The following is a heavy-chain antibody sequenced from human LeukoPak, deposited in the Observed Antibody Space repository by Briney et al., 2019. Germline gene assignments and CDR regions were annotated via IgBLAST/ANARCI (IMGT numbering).Heavy chain of an antibody. J-gene: IGHJ4*02. CDR2: IIPIFGTA. V-gene: IGHV1-69*05. D-gene: IGHD6-13*01. Sequence: GSSVKVSCKASGGTFSSYAISWVRQAPGQELEWMGRIIPIFGTANYAQKFQGRVTITTDESTSTAYMELSSLRAEDTAVYYCARYSSQYYFDYWGQGTLVTVSS. CDR1: GGTFSSYA. CDR3: ARYSSQYYFDY.